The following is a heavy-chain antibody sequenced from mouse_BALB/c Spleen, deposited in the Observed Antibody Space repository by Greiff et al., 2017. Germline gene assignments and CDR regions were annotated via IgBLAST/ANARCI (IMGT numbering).Heavy chain of an antibody. CDR1: GYSITSDYA. Sequence: EVMLVESGPGLVKPSQSLSLTCTVTGYSITSDYAWNWIRQFPGNKLEWMGYISYSGSTSYNPSLKSRISITRDTSKNQFFLQLNSVTTEDTATYYCASHWDWYFDVWGAGTTVTVSS. CDR3: ASHWDWYFDV. CDR2: ISYSGST. J-gene: IGHJ1*01. D-gene: IGHD4-1*01. V-gene: IGHV3-2*02.